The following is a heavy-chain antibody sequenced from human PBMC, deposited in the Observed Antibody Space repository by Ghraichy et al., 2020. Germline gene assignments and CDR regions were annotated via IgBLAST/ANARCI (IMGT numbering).Heavy chain of an antibody. J-gene: IGHJ4*02. Sequence: ASVKVSCKASGYTFTGYYIHWVRQAPGQGLEWMGRIDPETGGTHYAQKFQGGVTMTRDTSISIAYMELTRLTSDDTAVYFCARWGTGVPAGANWGQGTLVTVSS. V-gene: IGHV1-2*06. CDR2: IDPETGGT. CDR1: GYTFTGYY. CDR3: ARWGTGVPAGAN. D-gene: IGHD2-2*01.